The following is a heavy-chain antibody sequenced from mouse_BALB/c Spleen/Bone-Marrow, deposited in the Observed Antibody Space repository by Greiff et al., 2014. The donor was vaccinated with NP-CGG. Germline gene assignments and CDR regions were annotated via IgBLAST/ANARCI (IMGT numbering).Heavy chain of an antibody. Sequence: VQLQQSGAELVRPGVSVKISRKGSGYTFTDYALHWVKQSHAKSLEWIGIISTYYGDASYNQKFKGKATMTVDKSSSTAYMELARLTSEDSAIYYCARSDGFDYWGQGTTLTVSS. J-gene: IGHJ2*01. V-gene: IGHV1S137*01. CDR3: ARSDGFDY. CDR1: GYTFTDYA. D-gene: IGHD2-3*01. CDR2: ISTYYGDA.